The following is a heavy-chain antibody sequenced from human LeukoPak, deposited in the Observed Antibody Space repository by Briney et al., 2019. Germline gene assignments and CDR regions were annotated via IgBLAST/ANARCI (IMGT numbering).Heavy chain of an antibody. V-gene: IGHV3-15*01. J-gene: IGHJ4*02. CDR1: GFTFSNAW. CDR3: TTLRIQLWLDY. Sequence: GGSLRLPCAASGFTFSNAWMSWVRQAPGKGLEWVGRIKSKTDGGTIDYAAPVKGRFTISRDDSKNTLYLQMNSLKTEDTAVYYCTTLRIQLWLDYWGQGTLVTVSS. CDR2: IKSKTDGGTI. D-gene: IGHD5-18*01.